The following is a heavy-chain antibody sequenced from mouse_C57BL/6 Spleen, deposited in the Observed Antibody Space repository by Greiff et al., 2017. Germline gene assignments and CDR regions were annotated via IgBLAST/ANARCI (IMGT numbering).Heavy chain of an antibody. CDR2: IYPGDGDT. CDR3: ARGYDYLYAMDY. J-gene: IGHJ4*01. Sequence: QVQLKESGPELVKPGASVKISCKASGYAFSSSWMNWVKQRPGKGLEWIGRIYPGDGDTNYNGKFKGKATLTADKSSSTAYMQLSSLTSEDSAVYFCARGYDYLYAMDYWGQGTSGTVSS. V-gene: IGHV1-82*01. D-gene: IGHD2-4*01. CDR1: GYAFSSSW.